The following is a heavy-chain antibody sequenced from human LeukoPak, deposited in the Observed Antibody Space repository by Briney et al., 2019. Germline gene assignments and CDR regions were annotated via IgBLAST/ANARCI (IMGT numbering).Heavy chain of an antibody. CDR2: IKQDGSEK. D-gene: IGHD3-22*01. Sequence: GGSLRLSCAASGFTFSSYWMSWVRQAPGKGLEWVANIKQDGSEKYYVDSVKGRLTISRDNAKNSLYLQMNSLRAEDTAVYYCARDIGVYYDSTLEGFYDYWGQGTLVTVSS. CDR3: ARDIGVYYDSTLEGFYDY. J-gene: IGHJ4*02. V-gene: IGHV3-7*03. CDR1: GFTFSSYW.